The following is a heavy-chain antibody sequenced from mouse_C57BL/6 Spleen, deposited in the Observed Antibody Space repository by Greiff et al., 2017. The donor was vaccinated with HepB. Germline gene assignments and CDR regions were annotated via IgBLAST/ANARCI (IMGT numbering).Heavy chain of an antibody. CDR3: ARGGMSHYYGSSYPYYFDY. Sequence: QVQLKQPGAELVKPGASVKLSCKASGYTFTSYWMHWVKQRPGRGLEWIGRIDPNSGGTKYNEKFKSKATLTVDKPSSTAYMQLSSLTSEDSAVYYCARGGMSHYYGSSYPYYFDYWGQGTTLTVSS. J-gene: IGHJ2*01. CDR1: GYTFTSYW. CDR2: IDPNSGGT. V-gene: IGHV1-72*01. D-gene: IGHD1-1*01.